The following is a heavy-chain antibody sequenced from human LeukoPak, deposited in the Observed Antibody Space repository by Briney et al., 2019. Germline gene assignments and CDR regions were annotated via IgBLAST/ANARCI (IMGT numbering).Heavy chain of an antibody. D-gene: IGHD3-9*01. Sequence: GGSLRLSCAASGFTFISYGMHWVRQAPGKGLEWVAVISYDGSNKYYADSVKGRFTISRDNSKNTLYLQMNSLRAEDTAVYYCARDLKIVLRYFDWPIEYGDYWGQGTLVTVSS. CDR3: ARDLKIVLRYFDWPIEYGDY. J-gene: IGHJ4*02. CDR2: ISYDGSNK. CDR1: GFTFISYG. V-gene: IGHV3-30*03.